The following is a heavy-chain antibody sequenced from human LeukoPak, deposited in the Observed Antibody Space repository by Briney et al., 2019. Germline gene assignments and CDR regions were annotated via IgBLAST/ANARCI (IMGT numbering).Heavy chain of an antibody. J-gene: IGHJ6*02. CDR1: GGSISSYY. CDR3: ARDSSPISTLDV. V-gene: IGHV4-4*07. Sequence: SETLSLTCTVSGGSISSYYWSWIRQPAGKGLEWIGRIYSSGSTNYNPSLKSRVTMSVDTSKNQFSLKLSSVTAADTAVYYCARDSSPISTLDVWGQGTTVTVSS. D-gene: IGHD2-2*01. CDR2: IYSSGST.